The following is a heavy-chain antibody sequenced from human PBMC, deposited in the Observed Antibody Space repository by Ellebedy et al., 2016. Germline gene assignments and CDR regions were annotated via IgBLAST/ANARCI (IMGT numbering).Heavy chain of an antibody. D-gene: IGHD6-19*01. Sequence: GESLKISCTASGFTFSYYWMSWVRQAPGKGLEWVVNIKQHGSEKDYVDSVKGRFTISRDDAKNSLYLQMNSLRDEDTAVYYCARDPGSGWYFDYWGQGTLVTVSS. CDR3: ARDPGSGWYFDY. J-gene: IGHJ4*02. CDR1: GFTFSYYW. V-gene: IGHV3-7*01. CDR2: IKQHGSEK.